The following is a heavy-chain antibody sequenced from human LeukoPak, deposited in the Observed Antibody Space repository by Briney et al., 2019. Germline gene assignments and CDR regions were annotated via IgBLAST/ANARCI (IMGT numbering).Heavy chain of an antibody. D-gene: IGHD3-9*01. CDR3: ARGHYDVLATSYKWTPDY. CDR1: GFTFNTFN. V-gene: IGHV3-21*01. CDR2: ITSGGDYI. Sequence: GGSLRLSCAASGFTFNTFNMNWVRQAPGKGLEWVSSITSGGDYIYYADSVKGRFTTSRDNAKNSLSLQLNSLRVEDTAVYYCARGHYDVLATSYKWTPDYWGQGTLVTVS. J-gene: IGHJ4*02.